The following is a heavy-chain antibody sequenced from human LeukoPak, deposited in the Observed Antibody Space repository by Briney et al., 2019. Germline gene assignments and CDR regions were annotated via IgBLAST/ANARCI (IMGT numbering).Heavy chain of an antibody. J-gene: IGHJ3*02. CDR3: ARGGWGNDAFDI. V-gene: IGHV3-21*01. CDR1: GFTFSSYG. Sequence: GGSLRLSCAASGFTFSSYGMHWVRQAPGKGLEWVSSISSSSSYIYYADSVKGRFTISRDNAKNSLYLQMNSLRAEDTAVYYCARGGWGNDAFDIWGQGTMVTVSS. CDR2: ISSSSSYI. D-gene: IGHD6-19*01.